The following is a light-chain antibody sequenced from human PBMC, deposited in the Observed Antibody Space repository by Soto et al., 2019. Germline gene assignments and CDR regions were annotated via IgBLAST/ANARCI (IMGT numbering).Light chain of an antibody. CDR3: YQYGSTPPT. CDR1: QSVSSY. CDR2: GVS. J-gene: IGKJ1*01. Sequence: EIVMTHSPATLSLSPCERATLSGRASQSVSSYLARYQQKPGQAPRLLIWGVSNRATGIPDRFSGSGSGTDFTLTISRLEPEDFVVFYCYQYGSTPPTFGQGTKVDIK. V-gene: IGKV3-20*01.